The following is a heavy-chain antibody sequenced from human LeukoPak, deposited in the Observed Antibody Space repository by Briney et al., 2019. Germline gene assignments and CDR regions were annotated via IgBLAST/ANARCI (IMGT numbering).Heavy chain of an antibody. V-gene: IGHV3-30*04. CDR1: GVSFSSHP. CDR3: ARESANGYYCDY. CDR2: ITYDGSDS. Sequence: GGSLRLSCTASGVSFSSHPMYWVRQAPGKGLEWVAVITYDGSDSYFPDSVQGRISISRYNSKKTVYLQMNSLRAEDTAVYYGARESANGYYCDYWGQGTLVTVSS. D-gene: IGHD2-2*03. J-gene: IGHJ4*02.